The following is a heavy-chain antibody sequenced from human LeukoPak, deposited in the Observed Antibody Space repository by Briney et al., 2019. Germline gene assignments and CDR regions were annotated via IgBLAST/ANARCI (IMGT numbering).Heavy chain of an antibody. D-gene: IGHD6-13*01. J-gene: IGHJ4*02. Sequence: GASLKISCKGSGYSFTSYWIGWGRQMPGKGLEWMGIIYPGDSDARYSPSFQGQVTISADKSISTSYLQWSSLKAPDTAMYYCARHHSSSFGEVVDYWGQGTLVTVSS. CDR1: GYSFTSYW. CDR2: IYPGDSDA. CDR3: ARHHSSSFGEVVDY. V-gene: IGHV5-51*01.